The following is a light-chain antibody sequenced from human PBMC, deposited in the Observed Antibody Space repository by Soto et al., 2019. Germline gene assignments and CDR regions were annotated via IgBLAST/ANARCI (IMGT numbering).Light chain of an antibody. CDR2: WSS. J-gene: IGKJ4*01. CDR1: QSVLYSPNNKHS. V-gene: IGKV4-1*01. Sequence: DIVMTQSPDSLAVSLGERATINCKSSQSVLYSPNNKHSLAWYQQKPGQPPKLLIYWSSTRESGVPDRFSGSGSGTDFTLTISSLQAADVAIYYCQQDESSPSRLTFGGGTKVEMK. CDR3: QQDESSPSRLT.